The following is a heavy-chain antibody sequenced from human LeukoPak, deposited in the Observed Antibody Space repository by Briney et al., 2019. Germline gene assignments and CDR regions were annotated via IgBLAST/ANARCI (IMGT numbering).Heavy chain of an antibody. CDR3: AKAAYFYGSGSYYNDY. CDR1: GFPFSGSG. V-gene: IGHV3-33*06. D-gene: IGHD3-10*01. J-gene: IGHJ4*02. CDR2: IWYDGSNQ. Sequence: GGSLRLSCAASGFPFSGSGMHWVRQAPGKGLEWVAIIWYDGSNQYYADSVKGRFTISRDNSKNTVDLQMNSLRAEDTAVYFCAKAAYFYGSGSYYNDYWGQGTLVTVSS.